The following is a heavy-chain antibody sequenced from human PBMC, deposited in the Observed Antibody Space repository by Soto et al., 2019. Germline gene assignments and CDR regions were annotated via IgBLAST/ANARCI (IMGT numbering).Heavy chain of an antibody. CDR1: GFSFSNCW. CDR2: INSDGSST. CDR3: ARAIGYYGMDV. J-gene: IGHJ6*02. D-gene: IGHD3-22*01. V-gene: IGHV3-74*01. Sequence: QPGGSLRLSCVASGFSFSNCWMHWVRQAPGMGLVWVSHINSDGSSTTYADSVKGRFTISRDNAKNTLYLQVNSLRAEDTAVYYCARAIGYYGMDVWGQGTTVTVSS.